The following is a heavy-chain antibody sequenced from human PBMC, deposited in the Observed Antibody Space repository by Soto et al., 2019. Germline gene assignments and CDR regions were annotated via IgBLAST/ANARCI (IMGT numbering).Heavy chain of an antibody. CDR2: IIPIFGTA. V-gene: IGHV1-69*06. CDR3: ARAELEAGGSYGALVDY. D-gene: IGHD1-26*01. J-gene: IGHJ4*02. CDR1: GGIFSSYA. Sequence: QVQLVQSGAEVQKPGSSVKVSCKASGGIFSSYAISWVRQAPGQGLEWMGGIIPIFGTANYAQKFQGRVTITAEKSTRTAYMELSSLRSEDTAVYFCARAELEAGGSYGALVDYWGQGTLVTVSS.